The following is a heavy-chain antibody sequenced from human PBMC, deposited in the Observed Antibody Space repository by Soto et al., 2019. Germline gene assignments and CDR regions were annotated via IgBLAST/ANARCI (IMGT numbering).Heavy chain of an antibody. J-gene: IGHJ4*02. CDR1: GFTFSNYV. CDR3: AKSKDYYDSSGSAALTDDY. D-gene: IGHD3-22*01. CDR2: INSGANT. V-gene: IGHV3-23*01. Sequence: PGGSLRLSCAASGFTFSNYVMSWVRQAPGKGLEWVASINSGANTYYADSVKGRFTISRDNSKNTLYLQMNSLRAEDTAVYYCAKSKDYYDSSGSAALTDDYWGQGTLVTVSS.